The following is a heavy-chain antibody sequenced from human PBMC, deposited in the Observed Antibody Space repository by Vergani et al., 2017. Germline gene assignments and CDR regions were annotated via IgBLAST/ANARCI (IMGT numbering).Heavy chain of an antibody. CDR1: GFTFSSHA. D-gene: IGHD4-11*01. CDR2: ISTDGTKK. J-gene: IGHJ6*03. Sequence: QVQLVESGGGIVQPGTSLRLSCVASGFTFSSHAIHWVRRAPGKGLEGVAVISTDGTKKFYGDSVKGRFTISRDNSKKTLDLQMNSLRTEDSAVYYCAKAGSVASESLQYNYYMDVWGRGTTVTVS. V-gene: IGHV3-30*18. CDR3: AKAGSVASESLQYNYYMDV.